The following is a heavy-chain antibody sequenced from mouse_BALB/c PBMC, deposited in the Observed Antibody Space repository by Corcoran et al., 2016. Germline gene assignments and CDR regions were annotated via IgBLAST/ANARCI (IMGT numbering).Heavy chain of an antibody. CDR2: IDPANGNT. J-gene: IGHJ1*01. Sequence: EVELQQSGAELGKPGDSVKLSCTASGFNMKDTYMHWVKQRPEQCLEWIGRIDPANGNTKYDPKFQGKATITADTSSNTAYLQLSSLTSEDTAVYYCARWDWYFDVWGAGTTVTVS. CDR3: ARWDWYFDV. V-gene: IGHV14-3*02. CDR1: GFNMKDTY.